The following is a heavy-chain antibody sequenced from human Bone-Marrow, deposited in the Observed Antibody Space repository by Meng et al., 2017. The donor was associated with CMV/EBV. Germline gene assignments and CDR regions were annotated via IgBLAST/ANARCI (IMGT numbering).Heavy chain of an antibody. CDR3: ARSRIGYCSSTSCRLDAFDI. CDR2: IYSGGST. D-gene: IGHD2-2*01. J-gene: IGHJ3*02. V-gene: IGHV3-53*05. Sequence: GGSLRLSCAASGFTVSSNYMSWVRQAPGKGLEWVSVIYSGGSTYYADSVKGRFTISRDNSKNTLYLQMNSLRAEDTAVYYCARSRIGYCSSTSCRLDAFDIWGQGTMVTVS. CDR1: GFTVSSNY.